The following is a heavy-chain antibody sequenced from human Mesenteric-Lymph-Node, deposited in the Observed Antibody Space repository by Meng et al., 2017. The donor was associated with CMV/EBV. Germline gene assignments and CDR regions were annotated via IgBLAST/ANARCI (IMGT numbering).Heavy chain of an antibody. CDR3: ARDGGGYYYGSGSYDY. J-gene: IGHJ4*02. V-gene: IGHV7-4-1*02. D-gene: IGHD3-10*01. Sequence: GYTFTSYGISWVRQAPGQGLEWMGWINTNTGNPTYAQGFTGRFVFSLDTAVTTAYLQISSLKAEDTAVYYCARDGGGYYYGSGSYDYWGQGTLVTVSS. CDR1: GYTFTSYG. CDR2: INTNTGNP.